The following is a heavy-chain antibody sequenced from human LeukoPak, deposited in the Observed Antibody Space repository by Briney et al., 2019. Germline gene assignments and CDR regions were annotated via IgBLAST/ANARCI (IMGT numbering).Heavy chain of an antibody. CDR1: GGTFISYA. V-gene: IGHV1-69*13. D-gene: IGHD3-22*01. CDR2: IIPIFGTA. J-gene: IGHJ4*02. CDR3: ANPRYDSSGYYYVD. Sequence: SVKVSCKASGGTFISYAISWVRQAPGQGLEWMGGIIPIFGTANYAQKFQSRVTITADESTSTAYMELSSLRSEDTAVYYCANPRYDSSGYYYVDWGQGTLVTVSS.